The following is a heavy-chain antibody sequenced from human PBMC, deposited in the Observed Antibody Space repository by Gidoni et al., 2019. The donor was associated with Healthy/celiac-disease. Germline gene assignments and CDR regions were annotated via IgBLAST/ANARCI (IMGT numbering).Heavy chain of an antibody. CDR2: INHSGST. V-gene: IGHV4-34*01. Sequence: QVQLQQWGAGLLKPSETLSLTCAVYGGSFSGYYWSWIRQPPGKGLEWSGEINHSGSTNYNPSLKSRVTISVDTSKNQFSLKLSSVTAGDTAVYYCARARRYFDFHWFDPWGQGTLVTVSS. CDR1: GGSFSGYY. D-gene: IGHD3-9*01. J-gene: IGHJ5*02. CDR3: ARARRYFDFHWFDP.